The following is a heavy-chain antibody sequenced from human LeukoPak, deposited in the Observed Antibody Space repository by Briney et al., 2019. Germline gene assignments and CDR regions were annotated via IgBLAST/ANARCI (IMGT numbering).Heavy chain of an antibody. CDR2: INGDGSSR. V-gene: IGHV3-74*01. J-gene: IGHJ4*02. CDR3: AREAVPAGKDS. Sequence: GGSLRLSCAASGFSFSNYWMDWVRQAPGKGLVWVSRINGDGSSRGYADSVKGRFSISRDNAKNTLYLQTSSLRAEDTAVYYCAREAVPAGKDSWGQGTLVTVSS. D-gene: IGHD2-2*01. CDR1: GFSFSNYW.